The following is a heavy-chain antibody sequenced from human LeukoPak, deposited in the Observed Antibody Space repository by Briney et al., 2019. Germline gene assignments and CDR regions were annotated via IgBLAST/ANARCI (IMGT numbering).Heavy chain of an antibody. J-gene: IGHJ1*01. CDR3: ARDILTGSQSRFQH. V-gene: IGHV3-48*04. CDR2: ISSSSSTI. Sequence: PGGSLRLSCAASGFTFSSYSMTWVRQAPGKGLEWVSYISSSSSTIYHADSVKGRFTISRDNAKNSLYLQMNSLRAEDTAVYYCARDILTGSQSRFQHWGQGTQVTVSS. CDR1: GFTFSSYS. D-gene: IGHD3-9*01.